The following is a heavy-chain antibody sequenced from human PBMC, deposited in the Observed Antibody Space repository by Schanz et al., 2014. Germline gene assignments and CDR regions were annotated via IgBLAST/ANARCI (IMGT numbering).Heavy chain of an antibody. J-gene: IGHJ4*02. V-gene: IGHV1-69*09. CDR3: ARGYGDSPTDF. CDR1: GGTFSRLT. Sequence: QVQLVQSGAEMKKPGASMKVSCKASGGTFSRLTFSWVRQAPGQGLEWMGRIIPILGIPNYAQKFQGRVTFTADKSTSTAYMELSSLRSEDTAVYYCARGYGDSPTDFWGQGTLVTVSS. D-gene: IGHD4-17*01. CDR2: IIPILGIP.